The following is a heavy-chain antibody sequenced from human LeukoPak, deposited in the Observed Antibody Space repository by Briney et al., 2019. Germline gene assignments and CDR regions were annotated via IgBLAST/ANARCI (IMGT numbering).Heavy chain of an antibody. CDR3: AKALLGGNHHHNYFDY. V-gene: IGHV3-23*01. CDR1: GFTFSSYA. J-gene: IGHJ4*02. D-gene: IGHD4-23*01. Sequence: PGGSLRLSCAASGFTFSSYAMSRVRQAPGKGLEWVSAISGSGGSTYYADSVKGRFTISRDNSKNTLYLQMNSLRAEDTAVYYCAKALLGGNHHHNYFDYWGQGTLVTVSS. CDR2: ISGSGGST.